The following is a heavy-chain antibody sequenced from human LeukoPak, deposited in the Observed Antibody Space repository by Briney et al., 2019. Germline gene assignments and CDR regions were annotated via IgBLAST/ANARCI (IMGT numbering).Heavy chain of an antibody. D-gene: IGHD1-26*01. V-gene: IGHV1-2*06. CDR1: GYTFTDYY. J-gene: IGHJ4*02. Sequence: ASVKVSCKASGYTFTDYYMHWVRQAPGQGLEWMGRIDPSIGGTTYAQNLQGRVTLTWDTSISTAYMELTRLTSDDTAVYYCARDNRGSLDYWGQGTQVTVSS. CDR3: ARDNRGSLDY. CDR2: IDPSIGGT.